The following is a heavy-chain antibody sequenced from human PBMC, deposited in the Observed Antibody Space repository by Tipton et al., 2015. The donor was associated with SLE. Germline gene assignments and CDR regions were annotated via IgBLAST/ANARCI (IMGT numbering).Heavy chain of an antibody. CDR1: GFTFTNFA. CDR2: IGSGGFPT. D-gene: IGHD1-26*01. CDR3: ARYSGSPTEELDS. V-gene: IGHV3-23*03. Sequence: SLRLSCAASGFTFTNFAMSWVRQAPRKGLEWVSLIGSGGFPTKYVDSVKGRFTISRDDSKNTLYLQMISLRAEDTALYFCARYSGSPTEELDSWGQGTLVSVAS. J-gene: IGHJ4*02.